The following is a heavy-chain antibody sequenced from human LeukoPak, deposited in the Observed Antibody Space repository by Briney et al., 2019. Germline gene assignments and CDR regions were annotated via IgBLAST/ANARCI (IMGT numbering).Heavy chain of an antibody. Sequence: GGSLRLSCAASGFTLSSSAMSWVRQAPGKGLEWVSAISGSDAGTYYADSVKGRFTISRDNSKNTLYLQMNRLRAEDTAVYYCAKGSRGSCSRTYCYPFDYWGQGTLVTVSS. V-gene: IGHV3-23*01. J-gene: IGHJ4*02. CDR3: AKGSRGSCSRTYCYPFDY. CDR1: GFTLSSSA. D-gene: IGHD2-2*01. CDR2: ISGSDAGT.